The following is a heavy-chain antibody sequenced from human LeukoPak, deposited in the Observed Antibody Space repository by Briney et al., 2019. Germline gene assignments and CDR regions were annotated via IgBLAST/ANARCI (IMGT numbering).Heavy chain of an antibody. D-gene: IGHD3-10*01. CDR2: INHSGST. CDR1: GGSFSGYY. Sequence: SETLSLTCAVYGGSFSGYYWSWIRQPPGKGLEWIEEINHSGSTDYNPSLKSRVTISVDTSKNQFSLKLSSVTAADTAVYYCARGRQATYYGSGSRLKTRDAFDIWGQGTMVTVSS. J-gene: IGHJ3*02. CDR3: ARGRQATYYGSGSRLKTRDAFDI. V-gene: IGHV4-34*01.